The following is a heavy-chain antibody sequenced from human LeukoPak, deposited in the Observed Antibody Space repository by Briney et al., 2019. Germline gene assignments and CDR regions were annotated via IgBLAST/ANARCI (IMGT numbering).Heavy chain of an antibody. V-gene: IGHV3-23*01. CDR3: AKDSGLLWWYPHGAFDI. Sequence: GGSLRLSCAVSGFTFSSYAMSWVRQAPGKGLEWVSAISGSGGSTYYADSVKGRFTISRDNSKNTLYLQMNSLRAEDTAVYYCAKDSGLLWWYPHGAFDIWGQGTMVTVSS. D-gene: IGHD2-21*01. J-gene: IGHJ3*02. CDR1: GFTFSSYA. CDR2: ISGSGGST.